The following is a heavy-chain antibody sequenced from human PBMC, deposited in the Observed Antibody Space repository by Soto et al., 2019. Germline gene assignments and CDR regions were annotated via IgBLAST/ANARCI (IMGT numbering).Heavy chain of an antibody. CDR2: ISYGGTRK. V-gene: IGHV3-30*18. Sequence: QVQLVESGGGVVQPGRSLRLSCEASGFTVSNYGMYWVRQAPGKGLERGSVISYGGTRKYYADSVKGRFTISRDNSKNTLYLQMTSLRAEDTAVYYCAKDIPPEIDDFWHGMDVWGQGTTVTVSS. D-gene: IGHD3-3*01. CDR3: AKDIPPEIDDFWHGMDV. J-gene: IGHJ6*02. CDR1: GFTVSNYG.